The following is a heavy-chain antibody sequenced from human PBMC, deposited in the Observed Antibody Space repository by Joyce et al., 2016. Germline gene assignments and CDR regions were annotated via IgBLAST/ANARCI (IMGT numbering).Heavy chain of an antibody. CDR1: GDSVNSLL. CDR2: ISSTGST. CDR3: ARDGGYYFDY. V-gene: IGHV4-59*02. J-gene: IGHJ4*02. D-gene: IGHD3-16*01. Sequence: QVHLQESGPGLVKPSETLSLTCTVSGDSVNSLLWNWIRQPPGKGLEWVAHISSTGSTKYNPSLKSRATISLDAPRNQFSLKLTSVTAADTAIYYCARDGGYYFDYWGQGTLVAVSS.